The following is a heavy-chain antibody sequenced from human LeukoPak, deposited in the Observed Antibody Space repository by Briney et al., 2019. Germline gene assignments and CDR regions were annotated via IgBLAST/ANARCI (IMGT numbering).Heavy chain of an antibody. J-gene: IGHJ4*02. Sequence: SGTLSLTCAVYGGSFSGYYWSWIRQPPGKGLEWIGEINHSGSTNYNPSLKSRVTISVDTSKNQFSLKLSSVTAADTAVYYCARGRRSSGGSCYDYWGQGTLVTVSS. V-gene: IGHV4-34*01. CDR2: INHSGST. CDR3: ARGRRSSGGSCYDY. CDR1: GGSFSGYY. D-gene: IGHD2-15*01.